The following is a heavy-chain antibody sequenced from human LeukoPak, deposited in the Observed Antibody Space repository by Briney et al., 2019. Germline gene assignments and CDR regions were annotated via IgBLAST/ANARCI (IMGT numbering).Heavy chain of an antibody. D-gene: IGHD3-22*01. CDR1: GGSISSYY. V-gene: IGHV4-59*08. J-gene: IGHJ3*02. CDR2: IYYSGGT. Sequence: SETLSLSCTVSGGSISSYYRSWIRQPPGKGLEWVGYIYYSGGTTYNPSLKSRVATPVEKSKNQFSLKLSSVTAADTAVYYCARPYASGYYHDAFYIWGKGTMVTVSS. CDR3: ARPYASGYYHDAFYI.